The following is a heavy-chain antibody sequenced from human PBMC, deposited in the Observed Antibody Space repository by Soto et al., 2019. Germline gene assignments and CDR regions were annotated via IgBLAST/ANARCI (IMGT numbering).Heavy chain of an antibody. V-gene: IGHV5-51*01. CDR3: ARPDSTGWYDH. CDR2: INPGDSDT. Sequence: PGESLKISCKGSGYSFTSYWIAWVRQMPGKGLEWMAIINPGDSDTRYSPSFQGQVSMSADKSINTAYLQWSSLKASDTAMYYCARPDSTGWYDHSGQGTLVTVSS. D-gene: IGHD6-19*01. J-gene: IGHJ5*02. CDR1: GYSFTSYW.